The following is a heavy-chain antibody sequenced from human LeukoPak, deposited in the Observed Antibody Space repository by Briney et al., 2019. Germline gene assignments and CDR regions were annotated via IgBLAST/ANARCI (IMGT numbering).Heavy chain of an antibody. CDR2: INHSGST. D-gene: IGHD3-10*01. V-gene: IGHV4-34*01. J-gene: IGHJ6*03. CDR1: GGSFSGYY. CDR3: ARGILWFGGGNYYMDV. Sequence: SETLSLTCAVYGGSFSGYYWSWIRQPPGKGLEWIGEINHSGSTNYNPSLKSRVTISVDTSKNQFSLKLSSVTAADTAVYYCARGILWFGGGNYYMDVWGKGTTVTVSS.